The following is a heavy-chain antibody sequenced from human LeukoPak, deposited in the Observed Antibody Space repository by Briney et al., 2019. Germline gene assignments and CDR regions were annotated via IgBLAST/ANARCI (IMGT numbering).Heavy chain of an antibody. J-gene: IGHJ4*02. D-gene: IGHD3-3*01. V-gene: IGHV3-21*01. Sequence: GGSLRLSCAASGFTFSSYSMNWVRQAPGKVLEWVSSISSSSSYIYYADSVKGRFTISRDNAKNSLYLQMNSLRAEDTAVYYCASHYDFWSGYYTRGPFFDYWGQGTLVTVSS. CDR2: ISSSSSYI. CDR1: GFTFSSYS. CDR3: ASHYDFWSGYYTRGPFFDY.